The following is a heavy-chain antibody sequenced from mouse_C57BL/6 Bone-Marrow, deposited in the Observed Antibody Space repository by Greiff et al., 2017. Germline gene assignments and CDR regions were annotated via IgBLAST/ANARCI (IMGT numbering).Heavy chain of an antibody. CDR1: GFTFSDSW. CDR3: TTPNYYGSSYYYDC. J-gene: IGHJ2*01. Sequence: VQLKESGGGLVQPGGSMKLSCVASGFTFSDSWMDWVRQSPEKGLEWVAEIRNKANNHATYYAESVKGRFTISRDDSKSSVYLQMTSLRTDDTGSYYCTTPNYYGSSYYYDCWGQGTTLTVS. V-gene: IGHV6-6*01. CDR2: IRNKANNHAT. D-gene: IGHD1-1*01.